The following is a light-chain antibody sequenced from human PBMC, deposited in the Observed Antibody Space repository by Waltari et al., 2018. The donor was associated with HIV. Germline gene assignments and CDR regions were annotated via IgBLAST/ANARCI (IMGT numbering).Light chain of an antibody. CDR1: NSHLGSFNL. J-gene: IGLJ3*02. V-gene: IGLV2-23*02. Sequence: QSALTQPASVSGSPGQSITIPCTGTNSHLGSFNLVSWYQQHPGKAPTLMIYEVSKRPSGISNRFSGSKSANTASLTISALQADDEADYYCCSYAGSRVFGGGTKLTVL. CDR3: CSYAGSRV. CDR2: EVS.